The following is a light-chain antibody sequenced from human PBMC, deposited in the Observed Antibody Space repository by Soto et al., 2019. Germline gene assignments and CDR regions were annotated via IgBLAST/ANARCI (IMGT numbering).Light chain of an antibody. V-gene: IGLV2-11*01. Sequence: QSALTQPRSVSGSPGQSVTISCTGTSSDVGGYNYVSWYQQHPGKAPKLMIYDVSKRPSGVPDRFSGSKSGNTASLTISGLQAEDEADYFCGSFTRSMTNVFGSGTKVTVL. CDR1: SSDVGGYNY. CDR3: GSFTRSMTNV. J-gene: IGLJ1*01. CDR2: DVS.